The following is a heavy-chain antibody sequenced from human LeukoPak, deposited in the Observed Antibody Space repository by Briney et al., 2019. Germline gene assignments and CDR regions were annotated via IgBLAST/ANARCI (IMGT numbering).Heavy chain of an antibody. Sequence: SETLSLTCTVSGGSISSSGYYWGWIRQPPGKGLEWIGSIYYSGSTYYNPSLKSRVTISVDTSKNQFSLKLSSVTAADTAVYYCARSEYQLLHFDYWGQGTLVTVSS. J-gene: IGHJ4*02. D-gene: IGHD2-2*01. V-gene: IGHV4-39*01. CDR2: IYYSGST. CDR1: GGSISSSGYY. CDR3: ARSEYQLLHFDY.